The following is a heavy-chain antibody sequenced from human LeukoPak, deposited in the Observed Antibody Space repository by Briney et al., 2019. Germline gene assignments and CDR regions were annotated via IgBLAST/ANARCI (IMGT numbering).Heavy chain of an antibody. CDR2: IYYTGST. Sequence: SETLSLTCTVSGGSMTNYYGSWIRQPPGKGLEWIAYIYYTGSTYYNPSLKSRVTISVDTSKNQFSLKLSSVTAADTAVYYCARHRHYGSGSYYRDAIDYWGQGTLVTVSS. D-gene: IGHD3-10*01. CDR1: GGSMTNYY. CDR3: ARHRHYGSGSYYRDAIDY. J-gene: IGHJ4*02. V-gene: IGHV4-59*08.